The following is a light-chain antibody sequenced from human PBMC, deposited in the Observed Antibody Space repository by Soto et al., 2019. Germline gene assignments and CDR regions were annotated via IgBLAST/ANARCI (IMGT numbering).Light chain of an antibody. CDR1: QSVSSVS. Sequence: EIGLTQSPGTLSLSPGERATLSCRASQSVSSVSLAWYQQKPGQAPRLLVYGASTRATGIPDRFSGSGSGTDFTLTISRLEPEDFAVYYCQQYGGSPLVTFGQGTKLEIK. J-gene: IGKJ2*01. CDR2: GAS. CDR3: QQYGGSPLVT. V-gene: IGKV3-20*01.